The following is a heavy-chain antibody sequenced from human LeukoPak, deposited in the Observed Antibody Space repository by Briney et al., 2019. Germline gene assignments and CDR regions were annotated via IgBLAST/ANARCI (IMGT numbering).Heavy chain of an antibody. CDR2: MNPKSGNT. J-gene: IGHJ6*03. CDR3: ARRAVDNSYYYYMDV. V-gene: IGHV1-8*03. Sequence: ASVKVSCKASGYTFTSYDINWVRQVTGQGLEWMGWMNPKSGNTGYAQKFQGRITITRNTSISTAYMEVSSLRYEDTAVYYCARRAVDNSYYYYMDVWGKGTTVTVSS. CDR1: GYTFTSYD. D-gene: IGHD6-19*01.